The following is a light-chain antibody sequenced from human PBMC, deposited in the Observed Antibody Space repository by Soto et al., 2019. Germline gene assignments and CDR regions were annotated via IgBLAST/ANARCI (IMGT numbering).Light chain of an antibody. CDR2: GAS. CDR1: QSVSSI. J-gene: IGKJ3*01. Sequence: EIVMTQSPATLSVSPGERATLSCRASQSVSSILAWYQQKPGQAPRLLIYGASTRATGITARFSGSGSGTEFTLTISSLQSEDFTVYYCQQYNRWPFTFGPRTRVDI. CDR3: QQYNRWPFT. V-gene: IGKV3-15*01.